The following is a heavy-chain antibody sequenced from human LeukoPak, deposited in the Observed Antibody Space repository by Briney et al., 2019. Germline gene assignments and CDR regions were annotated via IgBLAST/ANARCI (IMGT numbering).Heavy chain of an antibody. CDR3: ARGDSSGVPDY. D-gene: IGHD3-22*01. V-gene: IGHV3-11*01. CDR1: GFTFSDSF. J-gene: IGHJ4*02. Sequence: PGGSLRLPCAASGFTFSDSFMNWIRQAPGKGLEWLSYISHSGSNLDYAESVRGRFTISRDNANHSLYLQINSLRAEDTAVYYCARGDSSGVPDYWGQGTLVTVSS. CDR2: ISHSGSNL.